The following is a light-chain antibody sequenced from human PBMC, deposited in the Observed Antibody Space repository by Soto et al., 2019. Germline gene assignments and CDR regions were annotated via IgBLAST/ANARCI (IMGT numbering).Light chain of an antibody. CDR1: SGHSSYS. CDR2: LHSDGSH. Sequence: QPVLTQSPSASASLGASVKLTCTLSSGHSSYSVAWHQQQPEKGPRYLMKLHSDGSHIKGDGIPDRFSGSSSGAERYLTISRLQSEDEADYYCQTWGTGIRVFGGGTKVTVL. V-gene: IGLV4-69*01. J-gene: IGLJ2*01. CDR3: QTWGTGIRV.